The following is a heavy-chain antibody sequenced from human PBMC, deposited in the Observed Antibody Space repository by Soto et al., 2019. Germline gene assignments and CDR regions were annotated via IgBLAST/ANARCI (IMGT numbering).Heavy chain of an antibody. J-gene: IGHJ4*02. V-gene: IGHV1-3*01. Sequence: DSVRVSCKASGYAFTSYAMHWVRQAPGQRLEWMGWINAGNGNTKYSQKFQGRVTITRDTSASTAYMELSSLRSEDTAVYYCARGPDYYDSSGYYEVFFDYRGQGTLGTVPQ. D-gene: IGHD3-22*01. CDR1: GYAFTSYA. CDR3: ARGPDYYDSSGYYEVFFDY. CDR2: INAGNGNT.